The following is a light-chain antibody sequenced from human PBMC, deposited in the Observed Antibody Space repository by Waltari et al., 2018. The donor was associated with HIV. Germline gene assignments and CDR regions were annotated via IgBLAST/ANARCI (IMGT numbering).Light chain of an antibody. V-gene: IGLV2-23*02. CDR3: CSYAGSSTPVV. Sequence: QSALTQPASVSGSPGQSITISCTGTSSDVGSYNLVSWYQQHPGKAPKLMIYEVSKRPSGGSNRFSGSKSGNTASLTRSGLQAEDEADYYCCSYAGSSTPVVFGGGTKLTVL. CDR2: EVS. CDR1: SSDVGSYNL. J-gene: IGLJ2*01.